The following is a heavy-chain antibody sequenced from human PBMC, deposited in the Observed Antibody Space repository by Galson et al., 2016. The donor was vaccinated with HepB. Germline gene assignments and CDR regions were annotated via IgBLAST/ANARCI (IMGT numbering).Heavy chain of an antibody. CDR1: SGPFSAYS. V-gene: IGHV4-34*01. J-gene: IGHJ4*02. CDR3: ASSSNWYIFDY. Sequence: SETLSLTCAVYSGPFSAYSWNWIRQPPGGGLEWIGETSHRGSTNYSPSLQSRVTISVDTSKNQFSLQLTSVTAADTAVYYCASSSNWYIFDYWGPGSLVSVSS. CDR2: TSHRGST. D-gene: IGHD6-13*01.